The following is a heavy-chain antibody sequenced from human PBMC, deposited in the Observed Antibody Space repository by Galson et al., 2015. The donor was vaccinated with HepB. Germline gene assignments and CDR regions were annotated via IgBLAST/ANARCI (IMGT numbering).Heavy chain of an antibody. Sequence: SLRLSCAASGFTFSTYAMSWVRQAPGKGLEWVSSISSIGGTIYYADSVKGRFTISRDNSKETLYLQMNSLTAEDTAAYYCAKGGPSSGYANWFDPWGQGTLVTVSS. D-gene: IGHD3-22*01. CDR3: AKGGPSSGYANWFDP. CDR2: ISSIGGTI. V-gene: IGHV3-23*01. CDR1: GFTFSTYA. J-gene: IGHJ5*02.